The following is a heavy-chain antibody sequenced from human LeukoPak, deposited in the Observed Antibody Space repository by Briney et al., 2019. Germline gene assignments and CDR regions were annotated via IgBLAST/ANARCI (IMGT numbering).Heavy chain of an antibody. J-gene: IGHJ4*02. D-gene: IGHD1-26*01. Sequence: KSSETLSLTCAVYGGSFSGYYWSWIRQPPGKGLEWIGEINHSGSTNYNPSLKSRVTISVDTSKNQFSLKLSSVTAADTAVYYCARRVGATPVGGIGKYYFDYWGQGTLVTVSS. CDR1: GGSFSGYY. CDR2: INHSGST. CDR3: ARRVGATPVGGIGKYYFDY. V-gene: IGHV4-34*01.